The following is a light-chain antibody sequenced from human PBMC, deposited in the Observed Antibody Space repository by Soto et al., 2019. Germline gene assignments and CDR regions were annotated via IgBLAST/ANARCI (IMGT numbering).Light chain of an antibody. CDR1: QRVATN. V-gene: IGKV3-15*01. Sequence: ILLTQSQATLSVSPGERVTLSCGASQRVATNLAWYQQKPGQAPRLLIYRASTRATGIPSRFSGSGSGTEVTLTIISRQDDDVATEYYQQYNGSSGAFGQGTKVDIK. J-gene: IGKJ1*01. CDR3: QQYNGSSGA. CDR2: RAS.